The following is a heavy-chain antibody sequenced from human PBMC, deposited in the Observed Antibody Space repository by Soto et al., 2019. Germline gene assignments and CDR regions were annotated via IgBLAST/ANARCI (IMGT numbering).Heavy chain of an antibody. CDR2: INPSGSGT. CDR3: ARGLIVGATDFDS. Sequence: QVQLVQSGAEVKKPGASVKVSCKASGYTFTRYYIHWVRQAPGQGLEWMGIINPSGSGTSYAQKFQGRVTMTRDTSTSTVYMELSSLRSEDTAVYYCARGLIVGATDFDSWGQGTLVTVSS. D-gene: IGHD1-26*01. J-gene: IGHJ4*02. V-gene: IGHV1-46*01. CDR1: GYTFTRYY.